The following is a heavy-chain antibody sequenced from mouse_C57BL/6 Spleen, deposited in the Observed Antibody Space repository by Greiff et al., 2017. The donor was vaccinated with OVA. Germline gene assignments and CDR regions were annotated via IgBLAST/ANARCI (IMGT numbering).Heavy chain of an antibody. CDR3: AREGCGDSGDYAMDY. Sequence: QVQLQQSDAELVKPGASVKISCKVSGYTFTDHTIHWMKQRPEQGLEWIGYIYPRDGSTKYNEKFKGKATLTADKSSSTAYMQLNSLTSEDSAVYVCAREGCGDSGDYAMDYWGQGTSVTVSS. V-gene: IGHV1-78*01. J-gene: IGHJ4*01. D-gene: IGHD2-13*01. CDR2: IYPRDGST. CDR1: GYTFTDHT.